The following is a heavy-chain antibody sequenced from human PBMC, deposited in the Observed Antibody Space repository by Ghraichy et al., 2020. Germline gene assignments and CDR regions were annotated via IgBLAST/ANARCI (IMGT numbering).Heavy chain of an antibody. V-gene: IGHV4-34*01. CDR1: GGSFSGYY. Sequence: SQTLSLTCTVYGGSFSGYYWSWIRQPPGKGLEWIGEINHSGSTNYNPSLKSRVTISVDTSKNQFSLKLSSVTAADTAVYYCARGNSSSWTLPFDYWGQGTLITVSS. J-gene: IGHJ4*02. CDR3: ARGNSSSWTLPFDY. D-gene: IGHD6-13*01. CDR2: INHSGST.